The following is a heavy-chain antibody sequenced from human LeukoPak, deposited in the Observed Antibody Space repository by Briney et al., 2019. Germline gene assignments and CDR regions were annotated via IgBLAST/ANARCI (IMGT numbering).Heavy chain of an antibody. V-gene: IGHV3-48*03. CDR1: GFTFSSYE. J-gene: IGHJ5*02. CDR2: ISSSGSTI. CDR3: ARALRGTWFDP. Sequence: PGGSLRLSCAASGFTFSSYEMNWVRQAPGKGLEWVSYISSSGSTIYYADSVKGRFTISRDNAKNSLYLQMNSLRAEDTAVYYCARALRGTWFDPWGQGTLVTVSS. D-gene: IGHD1-1*01.